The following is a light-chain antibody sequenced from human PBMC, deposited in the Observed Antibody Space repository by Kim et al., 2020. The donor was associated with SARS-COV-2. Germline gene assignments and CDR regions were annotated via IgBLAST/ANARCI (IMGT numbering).Light chain of an antibody. J-gene: IGLJ3*02. CDR1: SSNIGSNT. V-gene: IGLV1-44*01. CDR2: SNN. CDR3: AAWDDSLNGPNWV. Sequence: ELTQPPSASGTPGQRVTISCSGSSSNIGSNTVNWYQQLPGTAPKLLIYSNNQRPSGVPDRFPGSKSGTSASLAISGLQSEDEADYYCAAWDDSLNGPNWVFGGGAKLTVL.